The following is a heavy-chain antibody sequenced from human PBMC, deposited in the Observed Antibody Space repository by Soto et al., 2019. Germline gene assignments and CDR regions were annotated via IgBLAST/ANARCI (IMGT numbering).Heavy chain of an antibody. J-gene: IGHJ6*02. Sequence: ETLSLTNAVYGTSFSGYYWSWLRHPPGKVLEWSGEINHSGSTNYNPSLKSRVTISVDTSTNQFSLKLSSVTAADTAVYYCARLRRGITIFGVVIRRGPYYYDRMDVWGQGPTVT. CDR3: ARLRRGITIFGVVIRRGPYYYDRMDV. D-gene: IGHD3-3*01. CDR1: GTSFSGYY. CDR2: INHSGST. V-gene: IGHV4-34*01.